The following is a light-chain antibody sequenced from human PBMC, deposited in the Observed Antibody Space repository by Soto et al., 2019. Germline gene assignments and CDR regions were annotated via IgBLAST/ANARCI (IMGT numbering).Light chain of an antibody. CDR2: DAS. CDR3: QQRSNWPRGIT. J-gene: IGKJ5*01. CDR1: QSVSSY. Sequence: EIVLTQSPATLSLSPGERATLSCRASQSVSSYLAWYQQKPGQAPRLLIYDASNRATGIPARFSGSGSGTDFSLTISSLKPEDFAVYYCQQRSNWPRGITFGQGTRLEI. V-gene: IGKV3-11*01.